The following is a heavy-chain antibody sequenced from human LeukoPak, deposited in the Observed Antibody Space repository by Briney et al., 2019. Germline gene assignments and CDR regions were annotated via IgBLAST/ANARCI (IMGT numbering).Heavy chain of an antibody. V-gene: IGHV4-34*01. CDR1: GGSFSGYY. Sequence: SETLSLTCAVYGGSFSGYYWSWIRQPPGKGLEWIGEINHSGSTNYNPSLKSRVTISVDTSKNQFSLKLSSVTAADTAVYYCAREGKVVPAEGGYWGQGTLVTVSS. J-gene: IGHJ4*02. CDR2: INHSGST. CDR3: AREGKVVPAEGGY. D-gene: IGHD2-2*01.